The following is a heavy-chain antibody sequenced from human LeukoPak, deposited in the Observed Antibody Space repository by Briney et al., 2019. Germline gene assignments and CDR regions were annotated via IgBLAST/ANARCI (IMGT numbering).Heavy chain of an antibody. CDR1: GYTFTGYY. CDR2: ISPNNGDT. J-gene: IGHJ4*02. CDR3: VRSPIGASAY. V-gene: IGHV1-2*02. Sequence: ASVKVSCKASGYTFTGYYMHWVRQAPGVGLQWMGWISPNNGDTNYAEDFQGRVTMTRDTSIRTAYMELTRLTLNDTAVYYCVRSPIGASAYWGRGTLVTVSS. D-gene: IGHD3-10*01.